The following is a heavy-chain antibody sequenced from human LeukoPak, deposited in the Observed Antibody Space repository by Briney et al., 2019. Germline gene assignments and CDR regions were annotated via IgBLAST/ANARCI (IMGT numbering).Heavy chain of an antibody. V-gene: IGHV3-23*01. CDR2: ISGSGDNT. Sequence: GGSLRLSCAASGFTFSSYAMSWVRQAPGKGLERVSAISGSGDNTYYADSVKGRFTISRDNSKNTLNLQMDSLRAEDTAVYYCAKDLTSKWYCSSTTCFYFDCWGQGTLVTVSS. CDR1: GFTFSSYA. J-gene: IGHJ4*02. CDR3: AKDLTSKWYCSSTTCFYFDC. D-gene: IGHD2-2*01.